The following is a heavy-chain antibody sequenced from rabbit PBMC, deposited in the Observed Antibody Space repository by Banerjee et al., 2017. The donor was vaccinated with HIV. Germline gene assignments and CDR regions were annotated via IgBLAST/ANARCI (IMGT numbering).Heavy chain of an antibody. J-gene: IGHJ4*01. CDR2: INTGSSGST. Sequence: QQQLVESGGGLVKPGASLTLTCTASGFTLSSRHWICWVRQAPGKGLEWIGYINTGSSGSTYYASWAKGRFTISKTSSTTVTLQMTSLTAADTATYFCARDGDYGEYYFNFWGPGTLVTVS. CDR1: GFTLSSRHW. V-gene: IGHV1S45*01. D-gene: IGHD2-1*01. CDR3: ARDGDYGEYYFNF.